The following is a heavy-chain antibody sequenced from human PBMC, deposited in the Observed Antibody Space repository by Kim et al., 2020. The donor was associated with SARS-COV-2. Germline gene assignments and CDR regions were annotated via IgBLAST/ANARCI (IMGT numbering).Heavy chain of an antibody. CDR1: GYTFSSYG. CDR2: IIPIFGTA. V-gene: IGHV1-69*13. Sequence: SVKVSCKASGYTFSSYGISWVRQAAGQGLEWMGGIIPIFGTANYAQKFQGRVTITADDSSSTAYMELSRLRSEDTAVYYCARVIGAAAGWGDWFDPWGQGPLVTVSS. CDR3: ARVIGAAAGWGDWFDP. J-gene: IGHJ5*02. D-gene: IGHD6-13*01.